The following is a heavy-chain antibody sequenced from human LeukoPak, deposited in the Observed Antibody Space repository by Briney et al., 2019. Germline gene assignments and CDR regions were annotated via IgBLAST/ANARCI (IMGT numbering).Heavy chain of an antibody. D-gene: IGHD1-26*01. Sequence: ASVKVSCKASGYTFTNFGISWVRQAPGQGLEWMGWISTNSDIRTYAQTLQGRFTMTTDTATTTAYMELNNLTFDDTAVYYCARDWDAMNNCFDPWGQGTPVTVSS. CDR1: GYTFTNFG. V-gene: IGHV1-18*01. CDR2: ISTNSDIR. CDR3: ARDWDAMNNCFDP. J-gene: IGHJ5*02.